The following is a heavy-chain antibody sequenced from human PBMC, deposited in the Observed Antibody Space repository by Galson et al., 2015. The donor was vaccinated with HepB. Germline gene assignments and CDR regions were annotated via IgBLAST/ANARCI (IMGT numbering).Heavy chain of an antibody. V-gene: IGHV4-39*07. CDR1: GGSISSSSYY. J-gene: IGHJ4*02. CDR3: ARVNSGSYGAVDY. D-gene: IGHD1-26*01. CDR2: IYYSGST. Sequence: ETLSLTCTVSGGSISSSSYYWGWIRQPPGKGLEWIGSIYYSGSTYYNPSPKSRVTISVDTSKNQFSLKLSSVTAADTAVHYCARVNSGSYGAVDYWGQGTLVTVSS.